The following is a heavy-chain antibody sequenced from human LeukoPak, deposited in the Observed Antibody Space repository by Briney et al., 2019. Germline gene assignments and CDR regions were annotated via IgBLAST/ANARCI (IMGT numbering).Heavy chain of an antibody. CDR2: IWYDGNNK. D-gene: IGHD2/OR15-2a*01. J-gene: IGHJ2*01. Sequence: GRSLRLSCAASGFTFSSYGMHWVRQAPGKGLEWVALIWYDGNNKYYADSVKGRFTISRDNSKNTLYLQMNSLRAEDTAVYYCARGRIAPWHFDLWGRGTLVTVSS. V-gene: IGHV3-33*01. CDR1: GFTFSSYG. CDR3: ARGRIAPWHFDL.